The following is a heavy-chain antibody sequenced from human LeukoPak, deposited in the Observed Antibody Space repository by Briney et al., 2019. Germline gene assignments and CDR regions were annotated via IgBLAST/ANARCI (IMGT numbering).Heavy chain of an antibody. CDR1: GFTFSSYA. CDR2: IWYDGSNK. V-gene: IGHV3-30*07. J-gene: IGHJ4*02. CDR3: AKGGRYSSSYAVY. D-gene: IGHD6-6*01. Sequence: PGRSLRLSCAASGFTFSSYAMHWVRQAPGKGLEWVAVIWYDGSNKYYADSVKGRFTISRDNSKNTLYLQMNSLRAEDTAVYYCAKGGRYSSSYAVYWGQGTLVTASS.